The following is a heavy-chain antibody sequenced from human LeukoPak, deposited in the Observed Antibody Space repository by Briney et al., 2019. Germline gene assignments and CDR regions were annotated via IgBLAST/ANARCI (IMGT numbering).Heavy chain of an antibody. Sequence: GGSLRLSCAASGFTFANFAMGWVRQAPGKGLEWVSSISSSSSYIYYADSVKGRFTISRDNAKNSLYLQMNSLRAEDTAVYYCARVSDTAMRAPFDPWGQGTLVTVSS. D-gene: IGHD5-18*01. CDR1: GFTFANFA. J-gene: IGHJ5*02. CDR2: ISSSSSYI. CDR3: ARVSDTAMRAPFDP. V-gene: IGHV3-21*01.